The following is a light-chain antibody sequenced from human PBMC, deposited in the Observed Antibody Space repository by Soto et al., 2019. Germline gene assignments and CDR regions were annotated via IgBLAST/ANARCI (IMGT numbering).Light chain of an antibody. V-gene: IGKV1-5*01. CDR2: DAS. Sequence: DIQMTQSPSSLSASVGDRVTITCRASETITWGLAWYQQKPGKAPKLLIYDASTLESGVPSRFSAHASTTDYTRAISFLQPDDFRTYYFRQYYTYWPFGQATKVVI. CDR1: ETITWG. CDR3: RQYYTYWP. J-gene: IGKJ1*01.